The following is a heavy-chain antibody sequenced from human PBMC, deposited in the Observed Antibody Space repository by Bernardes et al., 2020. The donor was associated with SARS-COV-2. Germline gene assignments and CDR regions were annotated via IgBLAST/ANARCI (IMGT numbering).Heavy chain of an antibody. J-gene: IGHJ4*02. V-gene: IGHV3-30*18. Sequence: GGSLRLSCAASGFTFSSHAMHWVRQAPGKGLEWVTVISDDGSNKYYGDSVKGRFTISRDNSKNTLYLQMNSLRAEDTAVYYCAKGDLEWELLGSFDHWGPETRVTVSS. CDR3: AKGDLEWELLGSFDH. CDR2: ISDDGSNK. D-gene: IGHD1-26*01. CDR1: GFTFSSHA.